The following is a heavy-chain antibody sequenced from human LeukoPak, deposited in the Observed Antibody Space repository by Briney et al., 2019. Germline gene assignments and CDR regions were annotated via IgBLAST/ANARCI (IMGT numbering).Heavy chain of an antibody. V-gene: IGHV3-23*01. CDR3: AKVISGADCFIDY. CDR2: INGGGSGT. CDR1: GFTFSNNA. Sequence: GGSLRLSCAASGFTFSNNAMHWVRQAPGKGLEWVSAINGGGSGTFYADSVKGRFTISRDNSKNALYLQMNSLRAEDTAVYYCAKVISGADCFIDYWGQGTLVTVSS. D-gene: IGHD2-21*01. J-gene: IGHJ4*02.